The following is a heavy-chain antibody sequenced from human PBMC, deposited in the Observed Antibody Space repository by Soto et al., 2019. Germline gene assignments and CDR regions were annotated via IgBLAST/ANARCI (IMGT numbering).Heavy chain of an antibody. CDR3: ARRSSSYYYYGMDV. CDR2: IIPIFGTA. V-gene: IGHV1-69*06. J-gene: IGHJ6*02. CDR1: GGTFSSYA. D-gene: IGHD3-10*01. Sequence: WASVKVSCKASGGTFSSYAISWVRQAPGQGLEWMGGIIPIFGTANYAQKFQGRVTITADKSTSTAYMELSSLRSEDTAVYYCARRSSSYYYYGMDVWGQGTTATVSS.